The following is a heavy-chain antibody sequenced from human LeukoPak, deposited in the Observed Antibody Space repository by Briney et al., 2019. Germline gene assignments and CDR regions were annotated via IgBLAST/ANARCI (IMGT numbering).Heavy chain of an antibody. CDR3: ARHTRITMVRGASPFEY. J-gene: IGHJ4*02. CDR2: IYYSGST. D-gene: IGHD3-10*01. CDR1: GGSISSYY. Sequence: SETLSLTCTVSGGSISSYYWSWIRQPPGKGLEWIGYIYYSGSTNYNPSLKSRVTISVDTSKNQFSLKLSSVTAADTAVYYCARHTRITMVRGASPFEYWGQGTLVTVSS. V-gene: IGHV4-59*08.